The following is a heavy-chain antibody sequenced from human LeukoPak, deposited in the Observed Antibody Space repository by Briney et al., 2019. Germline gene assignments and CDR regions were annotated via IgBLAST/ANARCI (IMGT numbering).Heavy chain of an antibody. Sequence: GGSLRLSCAASGFTFSAYEMSWVRQSPGKGLEWISYISASGSSRHYADSVKGRFTIARDNAKNLMSLRVNSLRAEDTAVYYCARGVPGDYWGQGTLVTVSS. J-gene: IGHJ4*02. CDR1: GFTFSAYE. CDR3: ARGVPGDY. CDR2: ISASGSSR. D-gene: IGHD1-1*01. V-gene: IGHV3-48*03.